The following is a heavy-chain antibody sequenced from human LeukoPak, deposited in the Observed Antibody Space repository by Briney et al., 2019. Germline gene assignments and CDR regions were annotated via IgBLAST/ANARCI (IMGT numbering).Heavy chain of an antibody. Sequence: SETLSLTCTVSGGSISSYYWSWIRQSPGKGLEWIGYIYYSGSANYNPSLKSRVTISVDTSKNQFSLKLSSVTAADTAVYYCARAYGSRDAFDIWGQGTMVTVSS. CDR1: GGSISSYY. J-gene: IGHJ3*02. D-gene: IGHD3-16*01. CDR2: IYYSGSA. V-gene: IGHV4-59*01. CDR3: ARAYGSRDAFDI.